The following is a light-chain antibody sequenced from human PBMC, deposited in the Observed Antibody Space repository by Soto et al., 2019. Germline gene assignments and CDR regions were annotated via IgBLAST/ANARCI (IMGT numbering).Light chain of an antibody. CDR2: DAS. J-gene: IGKJ5*01. CDR1: QSISSN. Sequence: EIVMTQSPATLSVSPGERVTLSCRASQSISSNLAWYQQKPGLAPRLLIYDASTRATGIPVRFSGSGSGTEFTLTISSLQSEDFAVYYCQQYHNWLPITFGQGTRLEIK. CDR3: QQYHNWLPIT. V-gene: IGKV3-15*01.